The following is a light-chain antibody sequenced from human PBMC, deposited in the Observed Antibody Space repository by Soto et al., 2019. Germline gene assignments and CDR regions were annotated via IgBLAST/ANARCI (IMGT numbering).Light chain of an antibody. V-gene: IGKV4-1*01. Sequence: DIVMTQSPDSVAVSLGERATINCKSSQSVLYSSNNKDYLAWYQQKLGQPPKLLIYWASTRESGVPDRFSGSGSGTDFTLTISSLQAEDVAVYYCQQYYSPPWTFGQGTKVEIK. CDR1: QSVLYSSNNKDY. CDR2: WAS. J-gene: IGKJ1*01. CDR3: QQYYSPPWT.